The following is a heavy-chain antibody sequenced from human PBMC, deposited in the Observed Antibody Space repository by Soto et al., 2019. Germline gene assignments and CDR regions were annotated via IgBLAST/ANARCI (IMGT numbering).Heavy chain of an antibody. V-gene: IGHV4-30-4*01. CDR2: IYDRENT. Sequence: PSETLSLTCSVSGGSMNIGYYVWSWIRQPPGKGLEWIGHIYDRENTYNNPSLQSRVTISVDTSKNQFSLKLSSVTAADTAVYYCARDQLEGNWFDPWGQGTLVTVSS. J-gene: IGHJ5*02. CDR1: GGSMNIGYYV. CDR3: ARDQLEGNWFDP. D-gene: IGHD1-1*01.